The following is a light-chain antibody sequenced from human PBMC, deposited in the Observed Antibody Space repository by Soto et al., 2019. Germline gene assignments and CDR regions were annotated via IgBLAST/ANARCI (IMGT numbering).Light chain of an antibody. J-gene: IGKJ5*01. CDR3: QQRSNWPSIT. Sequence: EIVMTQSPATLSLSPGERATLSCRASQSVSSNLAWYQQKPGQAPRLLIYGASTRATGIPARFSGSGSGTDFTLTISSLETEDFAVYYCQQRSNWPSITFGQGTRLENK. V-gene: IGKV3-11*01. CDR2: GAS. CDR1: QSVSSN.